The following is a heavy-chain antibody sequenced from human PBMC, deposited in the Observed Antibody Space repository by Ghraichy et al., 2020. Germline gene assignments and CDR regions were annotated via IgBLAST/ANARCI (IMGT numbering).Heavy chain of an antibody. CDR3: ARDLVVVPAAIQDYYGMDV. CDR1: GFTFSSYS. J-gene: IGHJ6*02. CDR2: ISSSSSTI. V-gene: IGHV3-48*02. Sequence: GESLNISCAASGFTFSSYSMNWVRQALGNGLEWVSYISSSSSTIYYADSVKGRFTISRDNAKNSLYLQMNSLRDEDTAVYYCARDLVVVPAAIQDYYGMDVWGQGTTVTVSS. D-gene: IGHD2-2*01.